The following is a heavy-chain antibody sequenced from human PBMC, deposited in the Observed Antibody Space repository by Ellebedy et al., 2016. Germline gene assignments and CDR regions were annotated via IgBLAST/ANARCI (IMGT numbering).Heavy chain of an antibody. J-gene: IGHJ4*02. V-gene: IGHV3-23*01. CDR2: ISSSGGST. Sequence: GESLKISXAASGFAFSSYAMSWVRQAPGKGLEWVSAISSSGGSTFYVDSVKGRFTISRDNSKSTLYLQMSRLRPEDTAVYFCVSGIVGAELDHWGQGILVTVSS. D-gene: IGHD1-26*01. CDR3: VSGIVGAELDH. CDR1: GFAFSSYA.